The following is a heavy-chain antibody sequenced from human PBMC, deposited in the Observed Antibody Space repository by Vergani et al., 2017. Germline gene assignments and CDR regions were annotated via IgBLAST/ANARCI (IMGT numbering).Heavy chain of an antibody. J-gene: IGHJ5*02. V-gene: IGHV6-1*01. Sequence: QVQLQQSGPGLVKPSQTLSLTCAISGDSVSSNSAAWNWIRQSPSRGLEWLGRTYYRSKWYNDYGVSVKSRITINPDTSKNQFSLQLNSVTPEDTAVYYCARGIVVVVAATSFVPSNWFDPWGQEPWSPSPQ. CDR3: ARGIVVVVAATSFVPSNWFDP. D-gene: IGHD2-15*01. CDR2: TYYRSKWYN. CDR1: GDSVSSNSAA.